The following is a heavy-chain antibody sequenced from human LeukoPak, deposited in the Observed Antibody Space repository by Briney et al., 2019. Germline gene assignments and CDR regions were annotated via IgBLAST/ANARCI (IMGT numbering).Heavy chain of an antibody. J-gene: IGHJ6*03. Sequence: SQTLSLTCAISGDSVSSNSAAWNWIRQSPSRGLEWLGRTYYRSKWYNDYAVSVKSRITINPDTSKNQFSLQLNSVTPEDTAVYYCASSPIVPYDRGYYYYYMDVWGKGTTVTVSS. CDR2: TYYRSKWYN. CDR1: GDSVSSNSAA. V-gene: IGHV6-1*01. CDR3: ASSPIVPYDRGYYYYYMDV. D-gene: IGHD3-9*01.